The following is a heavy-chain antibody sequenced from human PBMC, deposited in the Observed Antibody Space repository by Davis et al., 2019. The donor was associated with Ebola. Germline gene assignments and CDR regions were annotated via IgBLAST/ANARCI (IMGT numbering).Heavy chain of an antibody. CDR1: GFTFSSYS. CDR2: ISSSSSTI. D-gene: IGHD3-22*01. Sequence: GESLKISCAASGFTFSSYSMNWVRQAPGKGLEWVSYISSSSSTIYYADSVKGRFTISRDKAKNSLYLQMNSLRADDTAVYYCATTFYYDSSNSMAYWGQGTLVTVSS. CDR3: ATTFYYDSSNSMAY. J-gene: IGHJ4*02. V-gene: IGHV3-48*01.